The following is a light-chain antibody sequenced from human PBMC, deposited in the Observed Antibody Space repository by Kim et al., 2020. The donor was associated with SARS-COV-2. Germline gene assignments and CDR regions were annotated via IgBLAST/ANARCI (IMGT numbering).Light chain of an antibody. V-gene: IGKV3-20*01. J-gene: IGKJ1*01. CDR2: GAS. Sequence: LSPGERATLSCRASQSVSSSYLAWYEQKPGQAPRLLIYGASSRATGIPDRFSGSGSGTDFTLTISRLEPEDFAVYYCQQYGSSQTFGQGTKVEIK. CDR3: QQYGSSQT. CDR1: QSVSSSY.